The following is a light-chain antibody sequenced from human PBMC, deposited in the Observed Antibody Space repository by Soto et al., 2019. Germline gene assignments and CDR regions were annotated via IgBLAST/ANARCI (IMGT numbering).Light chain of an antibody. J-gene: IGKJ3*01. CDR3: QQSYSGFT. V-gene: IGKV1-39*01. CDR2: AAS. Sequence: IQMTQSPSSLSASVGDRVTITCRASQSISSYLNWYQQKPGKAPKLLIYAASSLQSGVPSRFSGSGSGTDFTLTISSLQPEDFATYYCQQSYSGFTFGPGTKVDIK. CDR1: QSISSY.